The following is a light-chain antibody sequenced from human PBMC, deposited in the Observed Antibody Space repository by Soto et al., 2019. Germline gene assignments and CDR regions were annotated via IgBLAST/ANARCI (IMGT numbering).Light chain of an antibody. CDR2: DTS. CDR3: QQYGSSPLT. V-gene: IGKV3-20*01. Sequence: EIVLTQSPGTLSLSVGERVTLSCRASQSVSSYLAWYQQTPGQAPRLLIYDTSNRATGTPDRFSGSGSGTDFTLTISRLEPEAFTVYYCQQYGSSPLTFGGGTTVEIK. CDR1: QSVSSY. J-gene: IGKJ4*01.